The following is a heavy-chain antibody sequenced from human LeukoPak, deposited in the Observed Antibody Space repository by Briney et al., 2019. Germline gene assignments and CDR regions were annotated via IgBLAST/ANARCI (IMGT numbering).Heavy chain of an antibody. CDR2: ISGSGGST. CDR1: GFTFSSYA. CDR3: AKGEYCGGDCYPDH. V-gene: IGHV3-23*01. D-gene: IGHD2-21*02. Sequence: PGGSLRLSCAASGFTFSSYAMSWVRQAPGKGLEWVSAISGSGGSTYYADSVKGRFTISRDNSKNTLYLQMNSLRAEDTAVYYCAKGEYCGGDCYPDHWGQGTLVTVSS. J-gene: IGHJ4*02.